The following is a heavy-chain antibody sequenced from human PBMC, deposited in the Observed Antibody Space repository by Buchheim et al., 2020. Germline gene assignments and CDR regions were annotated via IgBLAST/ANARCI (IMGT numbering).Heavy chain of an antibody. CDR2: IIGSGSRT. CDR3: AKGGYCSSSDCYRAYYYYNMDA. J-gene: IGHJ6*02. V-gene: IGHV3-23*01. CDR1: GFTFNNYA. D-gene: IGHD2-2*01. Sequence: EVQLLESGGGLVQPGGSLRLSCAASGFTFNNYAMNWVRQVPGKGREWVSGIIGSGSRTYYADSVKGRLTISRNNSKGTLYLQMNSLRAEDTAVYYCAKGGYCSSSDCYRAYYYYNMDAWGQGTT.